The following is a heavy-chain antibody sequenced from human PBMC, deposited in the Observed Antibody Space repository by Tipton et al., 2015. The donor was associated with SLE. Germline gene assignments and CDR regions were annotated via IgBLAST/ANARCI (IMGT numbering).Heavy chain of an antibody. CDR1: GYSFTSYT. CDR2: INVDNGNT. D-gene: IGHD2-15*01. Sequence: QSGPEVKKPGAPVKVSCKASGYSFTSYTIHWVRQAPGQGLEWMGWINVDNGNTDYSQELKARVTISRDTSATTVYMELTGLRSDDMAVYYCARGPWLSIGNCSGGSCSGWFDPWGQGTLVTVSS. CDR3: ARGPWLSIGNCSGGSCSGWFDP. V-gene: IGHV1-3*03. J-gene: IGHJ5*02.